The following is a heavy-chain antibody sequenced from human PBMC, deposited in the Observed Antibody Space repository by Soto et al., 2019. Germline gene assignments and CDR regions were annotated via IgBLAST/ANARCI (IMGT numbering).Heavy chain of an antibody. CDR2: TSHDGINK. CDR1: GFLFSTYG. CDR3: AKGSGIQLWLQWDY. J-gene: IGHJ4*02. D-gene: IGHD5-18*01. Sequence: PGGSLRLSCAASGFLFSTYGMHWVRQAPGKGLEWVAVTSHDGINKYYADSVKGRFTISRDNSNNTLYLQMKSLRAEDTAVYYCAKGSGIQLWLQWDYWGQGTLVTVSS. V-gene: IGHV3-30*18.